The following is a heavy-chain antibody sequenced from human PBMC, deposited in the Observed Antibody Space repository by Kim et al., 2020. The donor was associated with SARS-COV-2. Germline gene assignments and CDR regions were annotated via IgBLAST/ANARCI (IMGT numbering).Heavy chain of an antibody. CDR2: ISGDGGST. CDR3: AKDLSARDIVATNYYYYYGMDV. V-gene: IGHV3-43*02. J-gene: IGHJ6*02. CDR1: GFTFDDYA. Sequence: GGSLRLSCAASGFTFDDYAMSWVRQAPGKGLEWVSFISGDGGSTYYADSVKGRFTISRDNSKNSLYLQMNSLRTEDTALYYCAKDLSARDIVATNYYYYYGMDVWGQGTTVTVSS. D-gene: IGHD5-12*01.